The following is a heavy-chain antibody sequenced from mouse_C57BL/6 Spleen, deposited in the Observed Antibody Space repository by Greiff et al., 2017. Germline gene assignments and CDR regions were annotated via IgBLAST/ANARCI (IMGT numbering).Heavy chain of an antibody. CDR2: INPNNGGT. V-gene: IGHV1-22*01. Sequence: EVQLQQSGPELVKPGASVKMSCKASGYTFTDYNMHWVKQSHGKSLEWIGYINPNNGGTSYNQKFKGKATLTVNKSSSTAYMELRSLTSEDSAVYYCAREGIYYDSFAYWGQGTLVTVSA. J-gene: IGHJ3*01. D-gene: IGHD2-4*01. CDR1: GYTFTDYN. CDR3: AREGIYYDSFAY.